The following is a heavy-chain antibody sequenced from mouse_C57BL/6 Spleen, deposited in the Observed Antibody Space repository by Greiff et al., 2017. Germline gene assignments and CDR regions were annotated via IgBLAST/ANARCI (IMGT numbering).Heavy chain of an antibody. J-gene: IGHJ1*03. Sequence: QVQLQQSGTELVKPGASVKLSCKASGYTFTSYWMHWVKQRPGQGLEWIGNINPRNGGTNYNEKFKGKATLTVDKSSSTAYMQLSSLTSEDSAVYYCARGTAVVTRDWYMDYWGKGTTVTVSS. CDR1: GYTFTSYW. D-gene: IGHD2-1*01. CDR3: ARGTAVVTRDWYMDY. CDR2: INPRNGGT. V-gene: IGHV1-53*01.